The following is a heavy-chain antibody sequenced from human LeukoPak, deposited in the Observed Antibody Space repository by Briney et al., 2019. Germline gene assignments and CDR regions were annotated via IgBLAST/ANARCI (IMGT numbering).Heavy chain of an antibody. J-gene: IGHJ4*02. CDR2: IYYSGST. CDR1: GGSTSRGDYY. CDR3: ALVSGSDLTFDY. V-gene: IGHV4-30-4*01. Sequence: SETLSLTCTVSGGSTSRGDYYWSWIRQPPGKGLEWIGYIYYSGSTFLNPSLKSRITLSVDTAKNQFSLKLRSVTASDTAVYYCALVSGSDLTFDYWGQGTLVTVSS. D-gene: IGHD5-12*01.